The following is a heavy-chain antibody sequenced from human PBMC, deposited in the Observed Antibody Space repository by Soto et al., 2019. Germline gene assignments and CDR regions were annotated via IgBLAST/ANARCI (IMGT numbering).Heavy chain of an antibody. J-gene: IGHJ3*02. CDR1: GISVSSSY. V-gene: IGHV3-23*01. D-gene: IGHD4-17*01. CDR3: AHPRGYGVFDAYDI. CDR2: ISAGGGST. Sequence: GGSLRLSCAASGISVSSSYMSWVRQAPGKGLEWASAISAGGGSTYYADSVKGRFTISRDNSINTLYLQMNSLRTEDAAVYYCAHPRGYGVFDAYDIWGQGAMVTVSS.